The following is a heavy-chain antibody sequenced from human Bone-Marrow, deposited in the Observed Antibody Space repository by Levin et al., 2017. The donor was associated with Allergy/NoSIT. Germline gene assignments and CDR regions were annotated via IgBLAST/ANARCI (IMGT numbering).Heavy chain of an antibody. CDR2: ISYDGSNK. CDR3: AKARSYYGSGSYGFDY. CDR1: GFTFSSYG. V-gene: IGHV3-30*18. J-gene: IGHJ4*02. D-gene: IGHD3-10*01. Sequence: GESLKISCAASGFTFSSYGMHWVRQAPGKGLEWVAVISYDGSNKYYADSVKGRFTISRDNSKNTLYLQMNSLRAEDTAVYYCAKARSYYGSGSYGFDYWGQGTLVTVS.